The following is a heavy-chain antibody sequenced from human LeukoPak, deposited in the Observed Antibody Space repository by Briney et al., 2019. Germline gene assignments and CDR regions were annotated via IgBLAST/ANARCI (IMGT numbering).Heavy chain of an antibody. CDR3: ASISTFWSGYYSDY. CDR1: GYTFTGYY. J-gene: IGHJ4*02. D-gene: IGHD3-3*01. V-gene: IGHV1-2*02. Sequence: ASVKVSCKASGYTFTGYYMHWVRQAPGQGLEWMGWINPNSGGTNYAQKFQGRVTMTRDTSISTAYMELSRLRSDDTAVYYCASISTFWSGYYSDYWGQGTLVTVSS. CDR2: INPNSGGT.